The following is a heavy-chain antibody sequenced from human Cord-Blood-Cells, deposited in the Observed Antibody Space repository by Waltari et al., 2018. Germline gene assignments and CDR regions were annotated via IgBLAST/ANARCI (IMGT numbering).Heavy chain of an antibody. J-gene: IGHJ4*02. CDR2: IKSKTDGGTT. Sequence: EVQLVESGGGLVKPGWSLRRSCAASGFSFSNAWMRWVRQAPGKGLEWVGRIKSKTDGGTTDYAAPVKGRFTISRDDSKNTLYLQMNSLKTEDTAVYYCTRAQLLYYFDYWGQGTLVTVSS. CDR1: GFSFSNAW. D-gene: IGHD2-2*01. CDR3: TRAQLLYYFDY. V-gene: IGHV3-15*01.